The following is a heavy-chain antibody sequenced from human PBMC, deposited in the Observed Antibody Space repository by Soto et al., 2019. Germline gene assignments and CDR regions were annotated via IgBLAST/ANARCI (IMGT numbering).Heavy chain of an antibody. CDR3: ARAVAVPADFDY. CDR2: IYHSGST. CDR1: GGSISSGCYS. V-gene: IGHV4-30-2*01. Sequence: SETLSLTCAVSGGSISSGCYSWSWIRQPPGKGLEWIGYIYHSGSTYYNPSLKSRVTISVDTSKNQFSLKLRSVTAADTAVYYCARAVAVPADFDYWGQGTLVTVSS. D-gene: IGHD6-19*01. J-gene: IGHJ4*02.